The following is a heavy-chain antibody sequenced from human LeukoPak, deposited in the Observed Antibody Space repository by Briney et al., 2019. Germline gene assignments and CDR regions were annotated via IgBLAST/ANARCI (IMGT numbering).Heavy chain of an antibody. Sequence: SETLSLTCTVSGDSISNGVKYWSWIRQHPGRGLEWIGYIYHSGRSYYNPPLKSRITMSVDTSKNQFSLNLSSVTAADTAVYYCARDQVECTGGTCQSRVGFDFWGQGTLVTVSS. CDR3: ARDQVECTGGTCQSRVGFDF. CDR1: GDSISNGVKY. V-gene: IGHV4-31*03. CDR2: IYHSGRS. J-gene: IGHJ4*02. D-gene: IGHD2-8*02.